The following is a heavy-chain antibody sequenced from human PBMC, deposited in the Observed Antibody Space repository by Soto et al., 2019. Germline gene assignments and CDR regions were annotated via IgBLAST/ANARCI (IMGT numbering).Heavy chain of an antibody. CDR2: INYSGST. D-gene: IGHD2-15*01. Sequence: SETLSLTCTVSGGSTSSNYWGWIRQPPGKGLEWIGSINYSGSTYYNPSLKSRVTISVDTSKNQFSLKLSSVTAADTAVYYCARHTPAISISDHWGQGTLVTVSS. CDR1: GGSTSSNY. J-gene: IGHJ4*02. CDR3: ARHTPAISISDH. V-gene: IGHV4-39*01.